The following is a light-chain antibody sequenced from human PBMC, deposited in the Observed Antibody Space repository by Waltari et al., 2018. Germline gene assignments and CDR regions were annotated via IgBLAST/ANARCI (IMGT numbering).Light chain of an antibody. CDR1: QIVSTY. V-gene: IGKV3-11*01. J-gene: IGKJ2*01. CDR3: QQRGNWPSGYT. Sequence: EVVLTQSPATLSLSPGERATLSFRASQIVSTYLTWYQQKPGQAPRLPIYDASRRATGIPARFSGSGSGTDFTLTISSLEPEDFAVYYCQQRGNWPSGYTFGQGTKLEIK. CDR2: DAS.